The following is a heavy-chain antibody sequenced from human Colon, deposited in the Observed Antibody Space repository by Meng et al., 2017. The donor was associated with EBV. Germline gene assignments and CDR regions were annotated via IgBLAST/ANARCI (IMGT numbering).Heavy chain of an antibody. CDR3: ASFDHIPRRNYFDY. CDR1: GGSMSSGNYY. Sequence: QGQLQESGPGLVEPSQTLSLTCTVAGGSMSSGNYYWSWIRQPSGKGLEWIGYIHHSGSAYYNPSLKSRVSISVDTSKSQFSLNLNSMTAADTAVYYCASFDHIPRRNYFDYWGQGTLVTVSS. J-gene: IGHJ4*02. V-gene: IGHV4-30-4*01. CDR2: IHHSGSA. D-gene: IGHD2-21*01.